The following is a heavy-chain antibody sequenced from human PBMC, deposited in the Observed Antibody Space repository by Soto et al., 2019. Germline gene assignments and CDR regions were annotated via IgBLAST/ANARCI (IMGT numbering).Heavy chain of an antibody. J-gene: IGHJ4*02. Sequence: GGSLRLSCAASGFTFSSYVMDGVRQATGKGLEWVAVISYDGSNKYYADSVKGRFTISRDNSKNTLYLQMNSLRAEDTAVYYCARDLYYYDSSGYYQIDYWGQGTLVTVSS. D-gene: IGHD3-22*01. V-gene: IGHV3-30-3*01. CDR3: ARDLYYYDSSGYYQIDY. CDR1: GFTFSSYV. CDR2: ISYDGSNK.